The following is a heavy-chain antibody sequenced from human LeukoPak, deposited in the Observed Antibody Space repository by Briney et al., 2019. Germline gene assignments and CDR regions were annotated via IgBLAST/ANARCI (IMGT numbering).Heavy chain of an antibody. V-gene: IGHV1-46*01. CDR1: ENTFTNYY. D-gene: IGHD2-21*01. J-gene: IGHJ4*02. CDR3: ARDVMDFDCGGDCSYYFDY. Sequence: ASVKVSCKASENTFTNYYMHWVRQAPGQGLEWLGLINTNGDRTAYAQNFQGRVTMTRDTSTSTVYMELSSLRSEDTAVYYCARDVMDFDCGGDCSYYFDYWGQGTLVTVSS. CDR2: INTNGDRT.